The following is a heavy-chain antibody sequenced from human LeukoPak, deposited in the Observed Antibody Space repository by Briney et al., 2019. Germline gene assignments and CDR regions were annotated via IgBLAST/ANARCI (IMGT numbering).Heavy chain of an antibody. V-gene: IGHV1-58*01. CDR1: GFTFTSSA. CDR3: AKKDSGGSYNWFDP. D-gene: IGHD3-22*01. CDR2: IVVGSGNT. J-gene: IGHJ5*02. Sequence: SVKVSCKASGFTFTSSAVQWVRQARGQRLEWIGWIVVGSGNTNYAQKFQERVTITRDMSTSTAYMELSSLRSEDTAVYYCAKKDSGGSYNWFDPWGQGTLVTVSS.